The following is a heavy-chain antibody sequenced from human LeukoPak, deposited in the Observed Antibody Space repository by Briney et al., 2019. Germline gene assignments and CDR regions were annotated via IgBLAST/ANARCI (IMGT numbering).Heavy chain of an antibody. CDR2: INPNSGGT. J-gene: IGHJ4*02. Sequence: ASVKVSCKTSGYTFTGYYMHWVRQAPGQGLEWMGWINPNSGGTNYAQRFQGRVTMTRDTSMSTAYMELSRLGSDDTAVYYCARDGDGYNLDWGQGTLVTVSS. D-gene: IGHD5-24*01. CDR1: GYTFTGYY. CDR3: ARDGDGYNLD. V-gene: IGHV1-2*02.